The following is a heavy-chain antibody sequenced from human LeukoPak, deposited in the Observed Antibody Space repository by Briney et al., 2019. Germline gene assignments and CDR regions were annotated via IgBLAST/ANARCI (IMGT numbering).Heavy chain of an antibody. CDR3: AKGDCASGSCYFDD. V-gene: IGHV3-23*01. D-gene: IGHD2-8*01. CDR1: GFTLSKHP. J-gene: IGHJ4*02. Sequence: PGGSLRLSCAASGFTLSKHPMYWVRQAPGKGLEWVSSLSDTGDSRHYADSVKGRFTISRDSARSALYLQMNSLRAEDTAVYYCAKGDCASGSCYFDDWGQGSQVTVPS. CDR2: LSDTGDSR.